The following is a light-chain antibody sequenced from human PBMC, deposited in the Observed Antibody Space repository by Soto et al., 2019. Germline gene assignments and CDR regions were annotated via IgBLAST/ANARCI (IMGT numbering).Light chain of an antibody. CDR3: STWDDSLNGYV. Sequence: SVLTQPPSASGTPGQRVTISCSGGTSNIGTNTVHWYQQLPGTAPKLLIFTDNERPSGVPDRFSGSRAGTSASLAIRGLQSEDEADYYCSTWDDSLNGYVFGTGTKVTV. J-gene: IGLJ1*01. CDR2: TDN. V-gene: IGLV1-44*01. CDR1: TSNIGTNT.